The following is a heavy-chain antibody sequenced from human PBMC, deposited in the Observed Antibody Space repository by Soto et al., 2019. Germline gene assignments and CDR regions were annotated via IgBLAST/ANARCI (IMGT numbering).Heavy chain of an antibody. J-gene: IGHJ4*02. D-gene: IGHD3-10*01. CDR3: ATSYGSGSTHFDY. CDR2: VNPIVGMS. CDR1: GGTFKFYT. Sequence: QVHLVQSGAEVKRPGSSVRLSCTASGGTFKFYTINWVRQAPGQRFEWVGRVNPIVGMSSSASKFQDRVTMTADKSTSKAYMDLTGLKSEDTAVYYCATSYGSGSTHFDYWGQGTLVTVSS. V-gene: IGHV1-69*02.